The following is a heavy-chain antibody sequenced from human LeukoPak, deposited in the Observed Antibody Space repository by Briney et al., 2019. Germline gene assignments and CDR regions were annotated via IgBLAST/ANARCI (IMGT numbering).Heavy chain of an antibody. CDR3: ARGEYNWNDLHL. Sequence: GGSLRLACAASGFTFSTYSMNWVRQAPGKGLEWVSSISSNSRYIYYADSMRGRFTISRDNAKNSLYLQMNSLKPEDTAVYYCARGEYNWNDLHLWGQGTLVTVSS. CDR1: GFTFSTYS. CDR2: ISSNSRYI. J-gene: IGHJ5*02. D-gene: IGHD1-20*01. V-gene: IGHV3-21*06.